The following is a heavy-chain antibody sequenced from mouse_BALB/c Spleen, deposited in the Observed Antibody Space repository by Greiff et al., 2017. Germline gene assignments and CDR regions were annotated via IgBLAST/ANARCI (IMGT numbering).Heavy chain of an antibody. Sequence: DVKLQESGPDLVEPSQSLSLTCTVTGYSITSGYSWHWIRQFPGNKLEWMGYIHYSGSTNYNPSLKSRISITRDTSKNQFFLQLNSVTTEDTATYYCARCLITTACFDYWGQGTTLTVSS. V-gene: IGHV3-1*02. J-gene: IGHJ2*01. CDR2: IHYSGST. D-gene: IGHD1-2*01. CDR3: ARCLITTACFDY. CDR1: GYSITSGYS.